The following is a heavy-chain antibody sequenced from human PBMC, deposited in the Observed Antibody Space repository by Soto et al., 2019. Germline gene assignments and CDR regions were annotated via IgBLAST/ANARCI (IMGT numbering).Heavy chain of an antibody. Sequence: QVQLVQSGDEVKKPGASVKVSCKASGYIFVNYGSAWVRQAPGQGLEGMGWISPYSGNTHYAGRVQGRLTMTTDTSTSTAYMDLGSLTSEDTAVYYCAMVANYVTPTPQDVWGQGTTFTVSS. CDR2: ISPYSGNT. J-gene: IGHJ6*02. D-gene: IGHD3-16*01. V-gene: IGHV1-18*01. CDR1: GYIFVNYG. CDR3: AMVANYVTPTPQDV.